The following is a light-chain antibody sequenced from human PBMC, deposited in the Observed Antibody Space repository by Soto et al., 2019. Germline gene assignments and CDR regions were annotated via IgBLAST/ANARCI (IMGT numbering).Light chain of an antibody. Sequence: DIQMTQSPSTLSASVGDRVTITCRASQSVSDWLAWYQQKPGKAPKLLIYKASSLQAGVSSRFSGSGSGTEFTLSISSLQPDDFATYYCQRYNRYPFTFGPGTTVRIK. V-gene: IGKV1-5*03. CDR3: QRYNRYPFT. J-gene: IGKJ3*01. CDR1: QSVSDW. CDR2: KAS.